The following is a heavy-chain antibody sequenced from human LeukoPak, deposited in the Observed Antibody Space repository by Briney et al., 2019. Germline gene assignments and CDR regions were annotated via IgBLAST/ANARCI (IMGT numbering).Heavy chain of an antibody. CDR1: GFIFSGYY. V-gene: IGHV3-11*06. D-gene: IGHD6-25*01. CDR3: ARAGYSTGWPIDY. J-gene: IGHJ4*02. CDR2: ISTSSGYT. Sequence: GGSLRLSCAASGFIFSGYYMSWIRQAPGKGLEWVSYISTSSGYTNYADSVKGRFTISGDNAKSSLYLQMHSLRAEDTAVYYCARAGYSTGWPIDYWGQGTLVTVSS.